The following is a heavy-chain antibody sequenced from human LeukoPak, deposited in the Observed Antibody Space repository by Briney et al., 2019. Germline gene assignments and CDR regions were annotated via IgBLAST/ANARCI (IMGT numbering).Heavy chain of an antibody. Sequence: SDTLSLTYTVSGGSISSYYWSWIPQPAGKGLEWIGRIYTSGSTNYTPSLKSRVTMSVDTSKNQFTLKLSSVTAADTAVYYCARGIAAAYYMDVWGKGTTVTVSS. CDR1: GGSISSYY. J-gene: IGHJ6*03. CDR3: ARGIAAAYYMDV. V-gene: IGHV4-4*07. CDR2: IYTSGST. D-gene: IGHD6-13*01.